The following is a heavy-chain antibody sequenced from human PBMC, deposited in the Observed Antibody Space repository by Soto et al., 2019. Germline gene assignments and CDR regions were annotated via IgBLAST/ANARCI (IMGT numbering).Heavy chain of an antibody. J-gene: IGHJ5*02. Sequence: EVQLLESGGGLVQPGGSLRLSCAASGFTFSSYAMSWVRQAPGKGLEWVPAISGSGGSTYYAAAVKGRFTISRDNSKNTLYMQMNSLRAEDTAVYYCAKDLTPDSSGWNWFDPWGQGTLVTVSS. CDR2: ISGSGGST. CDR3: AKDLTPDSSGWNWFDP. D-gene: IGHD6-19*01. V-gene: IGHV3-23*01. CDR1: GFTFSSYA.